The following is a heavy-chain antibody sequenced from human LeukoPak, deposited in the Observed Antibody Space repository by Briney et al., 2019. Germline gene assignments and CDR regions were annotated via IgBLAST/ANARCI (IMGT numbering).Heavy chain of an antibody. D-gene: IGHD6-13*01. J-gene: IGHJ6*02. CDR1: GFTFDDYG. Sequence: GSLRLSCAASGFTFDDYGMSWVRQAPGKGLEWVSGINWNGGSTGYADSVKGRFTISRDNAKNSLYLQMNSLRAEDTALYYCAKQAYSSSWFHYYYYGMDVWGQGTTVTVSS. CDR3: AKQAYSSSWFHYYYYGMDV. CDR2: INWNGGST. V-gene: IGHV3-20*04.